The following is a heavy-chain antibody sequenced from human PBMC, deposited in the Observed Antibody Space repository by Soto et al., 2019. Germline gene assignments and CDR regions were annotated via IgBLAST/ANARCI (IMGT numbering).Heavy chain of an antibody. J-gene: IGHJ4*02. CDR1: GFTFSSHA. V-gene: IGHV3-23*01. D-gene: IGHD6-19*01. CDR3: AKVPGPTSSDYFDY. CDR2: ISGSGGST. Sequence: PGGSLRLSCAASGFTFSSHAMSWVRQAPGKGLEWVSGISGSGGSTYYADSVKGRFTISRDNSKKMLYLQMNSLRAEDTAVYYCAKVPGPTSSDYFDYWGQGNLVPVSS.